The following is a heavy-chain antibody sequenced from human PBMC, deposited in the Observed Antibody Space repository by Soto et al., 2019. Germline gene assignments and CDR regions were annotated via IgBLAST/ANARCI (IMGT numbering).Heavy chain of an antibody. D-gene: IGHD2-2*01. CDR2: ISTSGGST. V-gene: IGHV3-23*01. J-gene: IGHJ6*02. Sequence: HPGGSLRLSCAASGFTFSNYAMTWVRQAPGKGLEWVSSISTSGGSTYYADSVKGRFTISRDNSKNTLYLQMNSLRAEDTAVYYCAKDEVYCSSTSCYYYGMDVWGQGTTVTVSS. CDR3: AKDEVYCSSTSCYYYGMDV. CDR1: GFTFSNYA.